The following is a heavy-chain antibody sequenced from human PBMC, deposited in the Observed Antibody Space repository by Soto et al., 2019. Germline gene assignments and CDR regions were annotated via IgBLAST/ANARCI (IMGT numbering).Heavy chain of an antibody. D-gene: IGHD1-26*01. CDR1: GFTFSSYS. CDR3: EREGSGSYCIDY. CDR2: ISSSSSYI. Sequence: GGSLRLSCAASGFTFSSYSMNWVRQAPGKGLEWVSSISSSSSYIYYADSVKGRFTISRDNAKNSLYLQMNSLRAEDADVYYCEREGSGSYCIDYWGQGTLVTVSS. J-gene: IGHJ4*02. V-gene: IGHV3-21*01.